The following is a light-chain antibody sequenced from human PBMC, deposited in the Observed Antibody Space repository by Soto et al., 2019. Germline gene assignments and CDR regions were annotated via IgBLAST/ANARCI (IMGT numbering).Light chain of an antibody. Sequence: EIVLTQPPATLSLSPGERATLSCRASQSVSSYLAWYQQKPGQAPRLLIYDASNRATGIPARFSGSGSGTDFTLAIRRLEPEDFAVYYCHQFGYSPRTFGQGTKVDIK. CDR2: DAS. CDR3: HQFGYSPRT. V-gene: IGKV3-11*01. CDR1: QSVSSY. J-gene: IGKJ1*01.